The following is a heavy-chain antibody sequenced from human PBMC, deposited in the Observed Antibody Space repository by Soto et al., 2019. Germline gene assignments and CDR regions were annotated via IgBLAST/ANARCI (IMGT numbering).Heavy chain of an antibody. CDR3: AKQYGDGNYYYYGMDV. V-gene: IGHV3-30*18. CDR2: ISYDGSNK. Sequence: GGSLRLSCAASGFTFSSYGMHWVRQAPGKGLEWVAVISYDGSNKYYADSVKGRFTISRDNSKNTLYLQMNSLRAEDTAVYYCAKQYGDGNYYYYGMDVRGQGTTVTV. CDR1: GFTFSSYG. J-gene: IGHJ6*02. D-gene: IGHD4-17*01.